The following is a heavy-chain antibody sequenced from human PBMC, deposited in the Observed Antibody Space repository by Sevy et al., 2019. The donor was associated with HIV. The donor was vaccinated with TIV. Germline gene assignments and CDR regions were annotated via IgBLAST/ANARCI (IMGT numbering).Heavy chain of an antibody. D-gene: IGHD2-2*01. V-gene: IGHV1-18*01. CDR1: GYTFTNYG. CDR2: ISAHKPNT. CDR3: ARVHGLVPAAIYPNYGMDV. Sequence: ASVKVSCKASGYTFTNYGISWVRQAPGQGLEWMGWISAHKPNTKYAAKFHVRLTVTTDTSTSTAYMELRSLRSDDTAVYYCARVHGLVPAAIYPNYGMDVWGQGTTVTVSS. J-gene: IGHJ6*02.